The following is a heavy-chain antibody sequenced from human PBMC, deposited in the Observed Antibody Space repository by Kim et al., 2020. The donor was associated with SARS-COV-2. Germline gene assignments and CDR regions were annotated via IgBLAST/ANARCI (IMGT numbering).Heavy chain of an antibody. CDR3: ARDQDY. CDR1: GFTFSNYA. CDR2: ISYDGNNK. Sequence: GGSLRLSCAASGFTFSNYAMHWVRQAPGKGLEWVAVISYDGNNKYYADSVKGRITISRDNSKNTLYLQMNSLRAEDTAVYYCARDQDYWGQGNLVTVSS. V-gene: IGHV3-30*04. J-gene: IGHJ4*02.